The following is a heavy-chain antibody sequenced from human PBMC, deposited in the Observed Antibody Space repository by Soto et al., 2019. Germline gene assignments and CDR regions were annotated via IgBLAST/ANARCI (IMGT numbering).Heavy chain of an antibody. D-gene: IGHD3-3*01. CDR3: ACFYTCIRRGQTDYGMDV. Sequence: PGGSLRLSCAASGFTFSSYSMNWVRQAPGKGLEWVSSISSSSSYIYYADSVKGRFTISRDNAKNSLYLQMNSLRAEDTAVYYCACFYTCIRRGQTDYGMDVWGQGTTVTVSS. J-gene: IGHJ6*02. V-gene: IGHV3-21*01. CDR2: ISSSSSYI. CDR1: GFTFSSYS.